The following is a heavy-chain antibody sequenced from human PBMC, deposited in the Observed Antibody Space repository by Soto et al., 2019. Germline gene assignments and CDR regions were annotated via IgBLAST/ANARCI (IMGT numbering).Heavy chain of an antibody. D-gene: IGHD4-17*01. J-gene: IGHJ4*02. Sequence: QVQLQESGPGLVKPSETLSLTCTVSGGSISSYYWSWIRQPPGKGLEWIGYIYYSGSTNYNPSLKSRVTISVDTSKNQFSLKLSSVTAADTAVYYCAYITDYGGNSWGQGTLVTVSS. V-gene: IGHV4-59*08. CDR3: AYITDYGGNS. CDR2: IYYSGST. CDR1: GGSISSYY.